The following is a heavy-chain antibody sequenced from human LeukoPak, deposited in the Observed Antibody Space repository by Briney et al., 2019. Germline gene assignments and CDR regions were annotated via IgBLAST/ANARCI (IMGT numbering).Heavy chain of an antibody. V-gene: IGHV3-23*01. CDR2: INGGGGST. D-gene: IGHD5-12*01. J-gene: IGHJ4*02. Sequence: GASLRLSCAASGFTFSSYAMSWVRQAPGKGLEWVSGINGGGGSTYYADSVKGRFTISGDNSKNTLYLQMNSLRAEDTAVYYCAKGALRGYGGYDRVGFALNWGQGTLVTVSS. CDR3: AKGALRGYGGYDRVGFALN. CDR1: GFTFSSYA.